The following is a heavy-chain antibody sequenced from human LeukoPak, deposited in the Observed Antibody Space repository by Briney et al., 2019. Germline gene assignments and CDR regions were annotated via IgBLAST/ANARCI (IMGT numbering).Heavy chain of an antibody. CDR1: GFTFSSYG. D-gene: IGHD1-26*01. J-gene: IGHJ3*02. Sequence: GGSLRLPCAASGFTFSSYGMHWVRQAPGKGLEWVAVISYDGRNKYYADSVKGRFTISRDNSTNTLYLQMNSLRAVDTAVYYCARAEWWEPTTEDAFDIWGQGTMVTVSS. CDR2: ISYDGRNK. V-gene: IGHV3-30*19. CDR3: ARAEWWEPTTEDAFDI.